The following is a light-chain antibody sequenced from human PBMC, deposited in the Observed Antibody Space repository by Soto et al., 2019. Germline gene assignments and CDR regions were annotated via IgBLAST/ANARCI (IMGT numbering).Light chain of an antibody. V-gene: IGKV3-11*01. CDR3: QQRGNGPPT. CDR2: DAS. J-gene: IGKJ3*01. CDR1: QSLSSY. Sequence: EVVLTQSPATLSLSPGERATLSCRASQSLSSYLAWYQQKPGQAPRLLIYDASNRATDIPARFSGSGSGTDFTHTISSREPEDLAVYFCQQRGNGPPTFGPGTNVDIK.